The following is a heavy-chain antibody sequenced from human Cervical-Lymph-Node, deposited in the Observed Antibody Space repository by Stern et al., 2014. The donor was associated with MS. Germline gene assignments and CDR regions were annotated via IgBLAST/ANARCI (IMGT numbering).Heavy chain of an antibody. CDR1: GFSLSTSGVG. CDR2: IYWDDDK. J-gene: IGHJ4*02. Sequence: QITLKESGPALVKPTQTLTLTCTFSGFSLSTSGVGVGWIRQPPGKALEWLALIYWDDDKSYRPSLKSRLTITKDTSKNQVVLTMTNMDPVDTATYYCAHYKDIVLMVYAFDYWGQGTLVTVSS. CDR3: AHYKDIVLMVYAFDY. V-gene: IGHV2-5*02. D-gene: IGHD2-8*01.